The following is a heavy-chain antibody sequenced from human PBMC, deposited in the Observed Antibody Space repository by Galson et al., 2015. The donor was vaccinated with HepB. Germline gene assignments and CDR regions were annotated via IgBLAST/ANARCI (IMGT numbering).Heavy chain of an antibody. Sequence: SLRLSCAASGLTFSSYAMHWVRQAPGKGLEWVAVISYDGSNKYYADSVKGRFTISRDNSKNTLYLQMNSLRAEDTAVYYCARNPKAGYFDLWGRGTLVTVSS. CDR2: ISYDGSNK. CDR3: ARNPKAGYFDL. V-gene: IGHV3-30-3*01. CDR1: GLTFSSYA. J-gene: IGHJ2*01.